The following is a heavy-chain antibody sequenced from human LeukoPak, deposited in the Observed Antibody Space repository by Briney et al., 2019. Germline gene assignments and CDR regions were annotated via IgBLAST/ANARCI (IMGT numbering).Heavy chain of an antibody. CDR3: ANSGPDYGGNWGAFDI. D-gene: IGHD4-23*01. J-gene: IGHJ3*02. V-gene: IGHV3-23*01. CDR1: GFTFSSYA. Sequence: QAGGSLRLSCAASGFTFSSYAMSWVRQAPGKGLEWVSAISGSGGSTYYADSVKGRFTISRDNSKNTLYLQMNSLRAEDTAVYYCANSGPDYGGNWGAFDIWGQGTMVTVSS. CDR2: ISGSGGST.